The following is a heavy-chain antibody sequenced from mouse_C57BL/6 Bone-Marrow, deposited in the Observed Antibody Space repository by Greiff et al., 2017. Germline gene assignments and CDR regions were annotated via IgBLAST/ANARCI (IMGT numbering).Heavy chain of an antibody. V-gene: IGHV1-80*01. CDR1: GYAFSSYW. CDR2: IYPGDGDT. Sequence: QVQLQQSGAELVKPGASVTISCKASGYAFSSYWMNWVKQRPGKGLEWIGQIYPGDGDTNYNGKFKGKATLTADKSSSTAYMQLSSLTSEDSAVYFCARAGILYAMDYWGQGTSGTVSS. J-gene: IGHJ4*01. CDR3: ARAGILYAMDY.